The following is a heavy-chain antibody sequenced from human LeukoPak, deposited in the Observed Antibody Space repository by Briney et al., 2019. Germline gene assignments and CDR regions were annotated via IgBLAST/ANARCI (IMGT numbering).Heavy chain of an antibody. Sequence: SQTLSLTCAISGDSVSSNSAAWNWIRQSPSRGLEWLGRTYYRSKWYNDYAVSVKSQITINPDTSKNQFSLQLNSVTPEDTAVYYCARGGYYYDSSGYYSRHGNFDYWGQGTLVTVSS. D-gene: IGHD3-22*01. J-gene: IGHJ4*02. CDR3: ARGGYYYDSSGYYSRHGNFDY. V-gene: IGHV6-1*01. CDR2: TYYRSKWYN. CDR1: GDSVSSNSAA.